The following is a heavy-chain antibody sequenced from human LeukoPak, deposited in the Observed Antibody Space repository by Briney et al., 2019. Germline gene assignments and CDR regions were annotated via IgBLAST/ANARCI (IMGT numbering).Heavy chain of an antibody. CDR1: GFTFSSYS. D-gene: IGHD3-9*01. CDR2: ISSSSSYI. CDR3: ARMYYDILTGYYIDAFDI. Sequence: GGSLRLSCEASGFTFSSYSMNWVRQAPGKGLEWVSSISSSSSYIYYADSVKGRFTISRDNAKNPLYLQMNSLRAEDTAVYYCARMYYDILTGYYIDAFDIWGQGTMVTVSS. J-gene: IGHJ3*02. V-gene: IGHV3-21*01.